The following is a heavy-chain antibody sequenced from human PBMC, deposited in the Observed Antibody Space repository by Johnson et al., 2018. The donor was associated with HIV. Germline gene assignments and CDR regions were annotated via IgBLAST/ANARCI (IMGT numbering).Heavy chain of an antibody. CDR2: IGTAGDT. CDR3: AKVAVATAAGGVALDI. Sequence: VQLVESGGGLVQPGGSLRLSCAASGFTFSSYDMHWVRQATGKGLEWVSAIGTAGDTYYPGSVKGRFTISRENAKNSLYLQMNSLRAEDTAVYYCAKVAVATAAGGVALDIWGPGTMVTVS. V-gene: IGHV3-13*01. J-gene: IGHJ3*02. D-gene: IGHD6-13*01. CDR1: GFTFSSYD.